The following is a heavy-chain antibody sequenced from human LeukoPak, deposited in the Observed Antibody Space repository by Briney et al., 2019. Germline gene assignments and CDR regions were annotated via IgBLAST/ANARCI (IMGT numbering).Heavy chain of an antibody. J-gene: IGHJ6*02. V-gene: IGHV3-23*01. CDR1: GFTFSSHD. D-gene: IGHD5-12*01. CDR3: XXXXXXGLVWLPPMHL. CDR2: ITYSGGRT. Sequence: GGSLRLSCAASGFTFSSHDMGWVRHAPGKGRGWVLGITYSGGRTYYGDSAKGGLTIARDNSRNTLYLQKHSVRVEDAAVYYCXXXXXXGLVWLPPMHLGGQGTTVTVSS.